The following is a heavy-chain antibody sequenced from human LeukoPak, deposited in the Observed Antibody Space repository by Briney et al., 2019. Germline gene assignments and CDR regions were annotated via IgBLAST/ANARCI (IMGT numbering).Heavy chain of an antibody. D-gene: IGHD2-2*01. Sequence: PGGSLRLSCAASGFTFCSYSMNWVRQAPGKGLEWVSAISGSGGSTYYADSVKGRFTISRDNSKNTLYLQMNSLRAEDTAVYYCAKRSTDAFDIWGQGTMVTVSS. V-gene: IGHV3-23*01. J-gene: IGHJ3*02. CDR1: GFTFCSYS. CDR2: ISGSGGST. CDR3: AKRSTDAFDI.